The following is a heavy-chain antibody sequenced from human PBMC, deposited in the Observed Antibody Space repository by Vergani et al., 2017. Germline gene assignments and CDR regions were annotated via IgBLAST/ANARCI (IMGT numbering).Heavy chain of an antibody. CDR2: ISSSSSYI. J-gene: IGHJ4*02. CDR3: AGDSEDYDFWSGYYPYPSPYGY. Sequence: EVQLVESGGGLVKPGGSLRLSCAASGFTFSSYSMNWVRQAPGKGLEWVSSISSSSSYIYYADSVKGRFTISRDNAKNSLYLQMNSLRAEDTAVYYCAGDSEDYDFWSGYYPYPSPYGYWGQGTLVTVSS. D-gene: IGHD3-3*01. CDR1: GFTFSSYS. V-gene: IGHV3-21*01.